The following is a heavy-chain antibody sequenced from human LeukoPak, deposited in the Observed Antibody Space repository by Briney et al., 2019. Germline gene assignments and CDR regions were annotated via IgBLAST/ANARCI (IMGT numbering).Heavy chain of an antibody. CDR2: ITANGDST. Sequence: GGSLRLSCVSSGFIFRSYAVTWVRQAPGKGLDWVSSITANGDSTYYADSVKGRFTISRDNSKNTLYLQMNSLRAEDTAVYYCARTGDCTNGICYTADFDYWGRGTLVTVSS. D-gene: IGHD2-8*01. V-gene: IGHV3-23*01. CDR3: ARTGDCTNGICYTADFDY. CDR1: GFIFRSYA. J-gene: IGHJ4*02.